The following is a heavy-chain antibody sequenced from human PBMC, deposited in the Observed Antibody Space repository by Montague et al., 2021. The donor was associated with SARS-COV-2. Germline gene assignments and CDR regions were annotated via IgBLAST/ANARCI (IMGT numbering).Heavy chain of an antibody. CDR1: GFSLSTSGVG. J-gene: IGHJ4*02. V-gene: IGHV2-5*02. Sequence: PALVKPTQTLTLTCTFSGFSLSTSGVGVGWIRQPPGKALEWLALIYWDDDKRYSPSLKSRLTITKGTSKNQVVLTMTNMDPVDTATYYCAHRKVLAAAWDYWGQGTLVTVSS. CDR2: IYWDDDK. D-gene: IGHD6-13*01. CDR3: AHRKVLAAAWDY.